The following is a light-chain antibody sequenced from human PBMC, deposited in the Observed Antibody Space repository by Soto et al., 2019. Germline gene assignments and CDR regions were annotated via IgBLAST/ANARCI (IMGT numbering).Light chain of an antibody. Sequence: AVQLTQSPSSLSASIGDRVTITCRATQGISSYLAWYQQKPGKAPKLLIYAASTLQSGVPSRFSGSGSGTDFTLTISCLQSEDFATYYCQQYYSYPITFGQGTLLEVK. CDR2: AAS. J-gene: IGKJ5*01. V-gene: IGKV1-8*01. CDR3: QQYYSYPIT. CDR1: QGISSY.